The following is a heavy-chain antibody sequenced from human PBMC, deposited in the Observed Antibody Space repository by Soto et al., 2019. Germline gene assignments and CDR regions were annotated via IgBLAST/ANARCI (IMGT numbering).Heavy chain of an antibody. J-gene: IGHJ4*02. V-gene: IGHV4-59*01. CDR3: ARVGEEMATITGYFDY. CDR1: GGSISSYY. CDR2: IYYSGST. D-gene: IGHD5-12*01. Sequence: SETLSLTCTVTGGSISSYYWSWIRQPPGKGLEWIGYIYYSGSTNYNPSLKSRVTISVDTSKNQFSLKLSSVTAADTAVYYCARVGEEMATITGYFDYWGQGTLVT.